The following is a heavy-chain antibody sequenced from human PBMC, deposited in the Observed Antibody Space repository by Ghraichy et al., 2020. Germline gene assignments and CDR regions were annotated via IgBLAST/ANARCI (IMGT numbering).Heavy chain of an antibody. CDR2: INHSGST. J-gene: IGHJ4*02. V-gene: IGHV4-34*01. Sequence: SETLSLTCAVYGGSFSGYYWSWIRQPPGKGLEWIGEINHSGSTNYNPSLKSRVTISVDTSKNQFSLKLSSVTAADTAVYYCARRLWSSTSCYGNWGQGTLVTVSS. D-gene: IGHD2-2*01. CDR1: GGSFSGYY. CDR3: ARRLWSSTSCYGN.